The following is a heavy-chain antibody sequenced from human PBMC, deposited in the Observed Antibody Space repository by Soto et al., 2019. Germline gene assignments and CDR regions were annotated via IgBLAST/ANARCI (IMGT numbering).Heavy chain of an antibody. CDR2: IWYGGSNK. V-gene: IGHV3-33*01. J-gene: IGHJ4*02. CDR3: ASEYSNYGTVTTFGY. CDR1: GFTFSSYG. D-gene: IGHD4-4*01. Sequence: QVQLVESGGGVVQPGRSLRLSCAASGFTFSSYGMHWVRQAPGKGLEWVAVIWYGGSNKYYADSVKGRFTISRDNSKNTLYLQMNSLRAEDTAVYYCASEYSNYGTVTTFGYWGQGTLVTVSS.